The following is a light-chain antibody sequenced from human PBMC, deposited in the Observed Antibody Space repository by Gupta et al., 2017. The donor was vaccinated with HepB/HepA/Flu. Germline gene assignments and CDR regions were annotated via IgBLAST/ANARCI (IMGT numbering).Light chain of an antibody. CDR2: DAS. V-gene: IGKV1-33*01. Sequence: DIQMTQSPSSLSASVGDRVTITCQASQDINNYLNWYQRRPGKAPKLLIYDASNLETGVPSRFSGSGSGTDFSVTISSLQPEDIATYYCQQYDDLPYTFGQGTKLEIK. J-gene: IGKJ2*01. CDR3: QQYDDLPYT. CDR1: QDINNY.